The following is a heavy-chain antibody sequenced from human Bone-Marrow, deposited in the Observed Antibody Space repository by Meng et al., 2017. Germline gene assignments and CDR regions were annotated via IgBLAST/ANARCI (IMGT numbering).Heavy chain of an antibody. Sequence: ASVKVSCKPSGYSFTAYYIHWVRQAPGQGLEWLVHINPNSGDTLYAQKFQGRVSMTGDTSISTAYVELSSLRSDDTAVYYCVRDENISLGKLFGDYWGQGTRVTVSS. CDR3: VRDENISLGKLFGDY. CDR2: INPNSGDT. J-gene: IGHJ4*02. CDR1: GYSFTAYY. V-gene: IGHV1-2*06. D-gene: IGHD2-21*01.